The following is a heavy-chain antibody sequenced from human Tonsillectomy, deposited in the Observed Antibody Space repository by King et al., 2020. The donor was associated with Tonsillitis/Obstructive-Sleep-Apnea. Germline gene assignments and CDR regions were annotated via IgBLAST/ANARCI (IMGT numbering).Heavy chain of an antibody. Sequence: HVQLQQWGAGLLKPSETLSLTCAVYGGSFSGYYWSWIRQPPGKGLEWIGEINHSGSTNYNPSLKSRVTISVDTSKNQFSLKLSSVTAADTAVYYCARDPMVEQFVRADAFDIWGQGTMVTVSS. CDR1: GGSFSGYY. CDR2: INHSGST. V-gene: IGHV4-34*01. J-gene: IGHJ3*02. CDR3: ARDPMVEQFVRADAFDI. D-gene: IGHD6-6*01.